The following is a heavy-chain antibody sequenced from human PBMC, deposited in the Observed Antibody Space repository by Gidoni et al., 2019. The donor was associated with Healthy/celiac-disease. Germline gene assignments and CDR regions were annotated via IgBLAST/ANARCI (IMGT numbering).Heavy chain of an antibody. V-gene: IGHV1-69*01. D-gene: IGHD3-10*01. CDR2: IIPIFGTA. CDR3: ARDRYGSGRKRNSGFRYYFDY. CDR1: GGTFSSYA. Sequence: QVQLVQSGAEVKKPGSSVQVSCKASGGTFSSYAISWVRQAPGQGLEWMGGIIPIFGTANYAQKFQGRVTITAEESTSTAYMELSSLRSEDTAVYFCARDRYGSGRKRNSGFRYYFDYWGQGTLVTVSS. J-gene: IGHJ4*02.